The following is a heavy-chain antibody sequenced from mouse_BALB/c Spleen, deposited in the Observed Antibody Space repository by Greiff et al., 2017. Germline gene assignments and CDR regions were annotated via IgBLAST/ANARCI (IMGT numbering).Heavy chain of an antibody. CDR3: ARSGYYYAMDY. J-gene: IGHJ4*01. Sequence: EVMLVESGGGLVQPGGSRKLSCAASGFTFSSFGMHWVRQAPEKGLEWVAYISSGSSTIYYADTVKGRFTISRDNPKNTLFLQITSLRSEDTAMYYCARSGYYYAMDYWGQGTSVTVSS. CDR1: GFTFSSFG. D-gene: IGHD3-1*01. CDR2: ISSGSSTI. V-gene: IGHV5-17*02.